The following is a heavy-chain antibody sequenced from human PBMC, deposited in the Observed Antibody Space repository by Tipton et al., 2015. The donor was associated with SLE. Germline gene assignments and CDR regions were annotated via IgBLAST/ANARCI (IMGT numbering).Heavy chain of an antibody. Sequence: SLRLSCAASGFSFHDYEMNWVRQAPGKGLEWVSYIHSTGRTMYYADSVKGRFTISRDNAKNSLYLQMNSLRAEDTAVYYCARRLTTLSYGMDVWGQGTTVTVSS. CDR2: IHSTGRTM. D-gene: IGHD4-11*01. J-gene: IGHJ6*02. V-gene: IGHV3-48*03. CDR3: ARRLTTLSYGMDV. CDR1: GFSFHDYE.